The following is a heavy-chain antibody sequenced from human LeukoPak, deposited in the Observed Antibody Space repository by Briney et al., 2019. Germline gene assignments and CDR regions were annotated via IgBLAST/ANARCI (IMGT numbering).Heavy chain of an antibody. CDR1: GFTFSSYN. J-gene: IGHJ6*02. CDR2: ISSSSSYI. V-gene: IGHV3-21*01. Sequence: PGGSLRLSCAASGFTFSSYNMNWVRQAPGKGLVWVSSISSSSSYIYYADSVKGRFTISRDNAKNSLYLQMNSLRAEDTAVYYCARDPGLYYYGMDVWGQGTLVTVSS. CDR3: ARDPGLYYYGMDV.